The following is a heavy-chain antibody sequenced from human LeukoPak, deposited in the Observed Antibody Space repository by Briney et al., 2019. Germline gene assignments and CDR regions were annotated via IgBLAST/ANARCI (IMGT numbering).Heavy chain of an antibody. D-gene: IGHD3-3*01. CDR3: TTRITIFGVVTDY. CDR2: IKSKTDGGTT. Sequence: KPGGSLRLSCAASGFTFSNAWMSWVRQAPGKGLEWGGRIKSKTDGGTTDYAAPVKGRFTISRDDSKNTLYLQMNSLKTEDTAVYYCTTRITIFGVVTDYWGQGTLVTVSS. V-gene: IGHV3-15*01. J-gene: IGHJ4*02. CDR1: GFTFSNAW.